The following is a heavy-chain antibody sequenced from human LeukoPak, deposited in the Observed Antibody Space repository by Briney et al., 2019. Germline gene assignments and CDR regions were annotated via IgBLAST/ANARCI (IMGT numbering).Heavy chain of an antibody. D-gene: IGHD5-18*01. J-gene: IGHJ5*02. CDR3: AKGAGGFSYYNWFDP. V-gene: IGHV4-39*07. CDR2: IYYSGTT. CDR1: GGSISSSNYY. Sequence: PSETLSLTCTVSGGSISSSNYYWGWIRQPPGKGLEWIGSIYYSGTTHYNPSLESRVTISVDTSKNQFSLKLASVTAADTAIYYCAKGAGGFSYYNWFDPWGQGTLVTVSS.